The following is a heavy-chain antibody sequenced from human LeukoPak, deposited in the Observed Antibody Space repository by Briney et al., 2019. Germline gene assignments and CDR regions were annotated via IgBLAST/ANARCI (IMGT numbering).Heavy chain of an antibody. D-gene: IGHD5-18*01. V-gene: IGHV1-18*01. Sequence: PQASVKVSCKASGYTFTSYGISWVRQAPGQGLEWMGWISAYNGNTNYAQKLQGRVTMTTDTSTSTAYMELRSLRSDDTAVYYCARGVEERGTAMAYSYYGMDVWGQGTTVTVSS. CDR1: GYTFTSYG. J-gene: IGHJ6*02. CDR3: ARGVEERGTAMAYSYYGMDV. CDR2: ISAYNGNT.